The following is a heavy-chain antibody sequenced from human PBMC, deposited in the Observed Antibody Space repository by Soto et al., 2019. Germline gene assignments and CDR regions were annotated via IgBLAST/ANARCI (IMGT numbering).Heavy chain of an antibody. CDR1: GGTFSSYA. CDR3: ARDPAGGPHYYYYGMDV. D-gene: IGHD3-16*01. J-gene: IGHJ6*02. V-gene: IGHV1-69*01. Sequence: QVQLVQSGAEVKKPGSSVKVSCKASGGTFSSYAISWVRQAPGQGLEWMGGIIPIFGTANYAQKFQGGVTITADESTSTAYMELSSLRSEDTAVYHCARDPAGGPHYYYYGMDVWGQGTTVTVSS. CDR2: IIPIFGTA.